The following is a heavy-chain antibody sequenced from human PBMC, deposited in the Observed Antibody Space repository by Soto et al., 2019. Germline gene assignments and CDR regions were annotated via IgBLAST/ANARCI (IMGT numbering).Heavy chain of an antibody. Sequence: QVQLVESGGGVVQPGGSLRLSCAASGFTFSSYGMHWVRQAPGKGLEWVAVISYDGSNKYYADSVKGRFTISRDNSKNTLYRQMNSLRAEDTAVYYCAKDLLGPGRAYGMDVWGQGTTVTVSS. CDR3: AKDLLGPGRAYGMDV. CDR2: ISYDGSNK. V-gene: IGHV3-30*18. J-gene: IGHJ6*02. CDR1: GFTFSSYG. D-gene: IGHD7-27*01.